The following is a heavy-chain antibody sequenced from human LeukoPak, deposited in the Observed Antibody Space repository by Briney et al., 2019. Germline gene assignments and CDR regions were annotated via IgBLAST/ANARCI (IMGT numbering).Heavy chain of an antibody. J-gene: IGHJ5*02. D-gene: IGHD3-22*01. CDR3: ARYWSRRGYDSSGYTWFDP. V-gene: IGHV1-69*13. Sequence: SVKVSCKASGGTFSSYAISWVRQAPGQGLEWVGGIIPIFGTANYAQKFQGRVTITADESTSTAYMELSSLRSEDTAVYYCARYWSRRGYDSSGYTWFDPWGQGTLVTVSS. CDR1: GGTFSSYA. CDR2: IIPIFGTA.